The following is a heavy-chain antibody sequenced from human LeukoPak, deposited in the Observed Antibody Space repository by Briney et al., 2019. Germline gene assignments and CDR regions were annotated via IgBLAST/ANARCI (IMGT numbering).Heavy chain of an antibody. Sequence: GGSLRLSCAASGFTFSSYAMSWVRQAPGKGLEWVSAISGSGGSTYYADSVKGRFTISRDNSRNTLYLQMNSLRAEDTAVYYCARTTGTTPYYFDYWGQGTPVTVSS. CDR3: ARTTGTTPYYFDY. J-gene: IGHJ4*02. D-gene: IGHD1-7*01. CDR2: ISGSGGST. V-gene: IGHV3-23*01. CDR1: GFTFSSYA.